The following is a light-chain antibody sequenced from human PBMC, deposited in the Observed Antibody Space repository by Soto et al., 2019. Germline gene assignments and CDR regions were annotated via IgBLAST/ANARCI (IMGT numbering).Light chain of an antibody. CDR1: SGHSSYI. J-gene: IGLJ1*01. Sequence: QSVLTQSSSASASLGSLVKLTCTLSSGHSSYIIAWHQQQPGKAPRYLMKLEGSGSYNKGSGVPDRFSGSSSGADRYLTIANLQFEDEADYYCETWDSNTHVFGTGTKLTVL. CDR2: LEGSGSY. V-gene: IGLV4-60*02. CDR3: ETWDSNTHV.